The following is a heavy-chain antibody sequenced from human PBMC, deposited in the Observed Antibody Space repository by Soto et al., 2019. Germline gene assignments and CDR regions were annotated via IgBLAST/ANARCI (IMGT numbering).Heavy chain of an antibody. Sequence: EVQLVESGGGWVQPGGSLGLSCAASGFTFSGYWLDWFPQARGRGLEWVANIKQDGSGNYYWDSVRGRFTTSRDNAKNSLYLQMNSLRAEDTAVYYCGKDTAMVTLYYYYMDVWGKGTTVTVSS. CDR1: GFTFSGYW. CDR2: IKQDGSGN. J-gene: IGHJ6*03. V-gene: IGHV3-7*04. CDR3: GKDTAMVTLYYYYMDV. D-gene: IGHD5-18*01.